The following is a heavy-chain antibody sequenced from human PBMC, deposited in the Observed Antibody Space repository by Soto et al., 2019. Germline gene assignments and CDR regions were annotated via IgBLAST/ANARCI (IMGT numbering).Heavy chain of an antibody. D-gene: IGHD3-3*01. CDR2: IYWDDDK. V-gene: IGHV2-5*02. CDR1: GFSLSTSGVG. Sequence: SGXTLVNPTQTLTLTCTCSGFSLSTSGVGVGWIRQPPGKALEWLALIYWDDDKRYSPSLKSRLTITKDTSKNQLVLTMKSLEPAVAATYYSAHYAIFRMVIHLDSWGQGTLVTVCS. J-gene: IGHJ1*01. CDR3: AHYAIFRMVIHLDS.